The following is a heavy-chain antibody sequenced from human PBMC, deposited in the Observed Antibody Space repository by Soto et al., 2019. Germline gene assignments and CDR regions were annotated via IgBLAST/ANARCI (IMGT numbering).Heavy chain of an antibody. D-gene: IGHD3-22*01. Sequence: GGSLRLSCAASGFTFSSYAMHWVRQAPGKGLEWVAVISYDGSNKYYADSVKGRFTISRDNSKNTLYLQMDSLRAEDTAVYYCARNPYYYDSSGYYYVWYWGQGTLVTVSS. V-gene: IGHV3-30-3*01. J-gene: IGHJ4*02. CDR1: GFTFSSYA. CDR3: ARNPYYYDSSGYYYVWY. CDR2: ISYDGSNK.